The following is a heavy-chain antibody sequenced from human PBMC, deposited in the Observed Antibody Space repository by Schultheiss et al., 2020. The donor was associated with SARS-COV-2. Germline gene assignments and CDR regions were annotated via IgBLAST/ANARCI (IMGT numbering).Heavy chain of an antibody. D-gene: IGHD6-19*01. CDR1: GASISSYY. J-gene: IGHJ4*02. CDR3: ARDRAGALYYFDY. V-gene: IGHV4-4*07. Sequence: SETLSLTCTVSGASISSYYWSWIRQPAGKGLEWIGRKNPSGSTNYNPSLRSRVTMSVDTSKNQFSLRLSSVTAADTAVYYCARDRAGALYYFDYWGQGTLVTVSS. CDR2: KNPSGST.